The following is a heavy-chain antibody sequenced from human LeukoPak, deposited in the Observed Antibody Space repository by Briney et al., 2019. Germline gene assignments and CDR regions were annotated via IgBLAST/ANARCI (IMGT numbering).Heavy chain of an antibody. Sequence: SETLSLTCTVSGGSIISTTYYWGWIRQPPGKGLEWIGEINHSGSTNYNPSLKSRVTISVDTSKNQFSLKLSSVTAADTAVYYCARLRWPLDYWGQGTLVTVSS. CDR2: INHSGST. V-gene: IGHV4-39*07. D-gene: IGHD4-23*01. CDR1: GGSIISTTYY. CDR3: ARLRWPLDY. J-gene: IGHJ4*02.